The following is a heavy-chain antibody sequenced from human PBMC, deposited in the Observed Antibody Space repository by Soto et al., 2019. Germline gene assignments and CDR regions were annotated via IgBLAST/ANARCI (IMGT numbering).Heavy chain of an antibody. CDR3: ARGGALRPYGHVPLAF. Sequence: QLQLRESGSRLVQPSQTLTLTCSVSGDSITSGSYSWIWIRQAPGKGLEWIGNIHVTGYTSFSPSLKRRLSMSVDTSQNQFSLYPNSVTAADTAVYYCARGGALRPYGHVPLAFWGQGALVTVSS. V-gene: IGHV4-30-2*01. CDR1: GDSITSGSYS. D-gene: IGHD3-16*01. J-gene: IGHJ4*02. CDR2: IHVTGYT.